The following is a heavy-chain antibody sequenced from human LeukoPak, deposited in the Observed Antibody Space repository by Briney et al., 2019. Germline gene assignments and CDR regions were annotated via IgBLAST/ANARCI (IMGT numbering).Heavy chain of an antibody. V-gene: IGHV4-34*01. Sequence: SETLSLTCAVYGGSFSGYYWSWIRQPPGKGLEWIGEINHSGSTNYNPSLKSRVTISVDTSKNQFSPKLSSVTAADTAVYYCAREERSTSPFDLWGRGTLVTVSS. CDR3: AREERSTSPFDL. CDR1: GGSFSGYY. D-gene: IGHD2-2*01. J-gene: IGHJ2*01. CDR2: INHSGST.